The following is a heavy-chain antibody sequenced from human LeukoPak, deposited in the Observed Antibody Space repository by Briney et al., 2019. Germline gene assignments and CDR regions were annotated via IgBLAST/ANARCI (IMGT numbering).Heavy chain of an antibody. D-gene: IGHD3-10*01. CDR2: MNPTSGNT. V-gene: IGHV1-8*03. J-gene: IGHJ3*02. Sequence: ASVKVSCKASGYTFTSYDINWVRQATGQGLEWMGWMNPTSGNTGYAQKFQGRVTITRNTSISTAYMELSSLRSEDTAVYYRARGLGEDAFDIWGQGTMVTVSS. CDR3: ARGLGEDAFDI. CDR1: GYTFTSYD.